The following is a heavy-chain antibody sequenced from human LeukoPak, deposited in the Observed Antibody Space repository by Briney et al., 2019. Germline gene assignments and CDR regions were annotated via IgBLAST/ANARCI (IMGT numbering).Heavy chain of an antibody. Sequence: SEALSLTCTVSGVSINSHYWSWIRQSPGKGLEWIAYGHYSGTTNYNPSLKSRVTISVDTSKNQFSLKLTSVSAADTATYYCARHGTGTGYPLDYWGLGTLVTVSS. CDR2: GHYSGTT. CDR1: GVSINSHY. D-gene: IGHD3/OR15-3a*01. J-gene: IGHJ4*02. V-gene: IGHV4-59*08. CDR3: ARHGTGTGYPLDY.